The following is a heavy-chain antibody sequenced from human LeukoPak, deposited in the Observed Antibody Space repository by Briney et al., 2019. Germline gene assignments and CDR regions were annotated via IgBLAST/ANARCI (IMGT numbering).Heavy chain of an antibody. D-gene: IGHD3-22*01. V-gene: IGHV3-23*01. CDR1: GFNFSSYA. J-gene: IGHJ4*02. CDR3: AKGHPDYYDSSGYYYVPDFDY. CDR2: ISGSGGST. Sequence: PGGSLRLSCAASGFNFSSYAMSWVRQAPGKGLELVSAISGSGGSTYYADSVKGRFTISRHNSKNTLYLQMNSLRAEDKAVYYCAKGHPDYYDSSGYYYVPDFDYWGQGTLVTVSS.